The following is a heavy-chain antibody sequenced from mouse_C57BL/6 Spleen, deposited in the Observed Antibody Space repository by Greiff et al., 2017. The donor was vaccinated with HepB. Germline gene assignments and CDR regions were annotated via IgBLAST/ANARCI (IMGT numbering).Heavy chain of an antibody. J-gene: IGHJ4*01. CDR1: GYTFTSYW. CDR2: IDPSDSYT. CDR3: AVYYYGSSYDAMDY. Sequence: QVQLQQSGAELVKPGASVKLSCKASGYTFTSYWMHWVKQRPGQGLEWIGEIDPSDSYTNYNQKFKGKSTLTVDKSSSTAYMQLSSLTSEDSAVYYCAVYYYGSSYDAMDYWGQGTSVTVSS. V-gene: IGHV1-69*01. D-gene: IGHD1-1*01.